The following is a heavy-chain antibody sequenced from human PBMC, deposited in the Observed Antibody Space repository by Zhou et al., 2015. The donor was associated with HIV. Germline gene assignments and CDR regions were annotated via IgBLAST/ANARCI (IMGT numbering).Heavy chain of an antibody. J-gene: IGHJ4*02. V-gene: IGHV1-69*01. D-gene: IGHD3-3*01. CDR2: IIPIFGTA. CDR1: GGTFSSYA. CDR3: ARVNGIFGVVIMWYFDY. Sequence: QVQLVQSGAEVKKPGSSVKVSCKASGGTFSSYAISWVRQAPGQGLEWMGGIIPIFGTANYAQKFQGRVTITADESTSTAYMELSSLRSEDTAVYYCARVNGIFGVVIMWYFDYWGQGTLVTVSS.